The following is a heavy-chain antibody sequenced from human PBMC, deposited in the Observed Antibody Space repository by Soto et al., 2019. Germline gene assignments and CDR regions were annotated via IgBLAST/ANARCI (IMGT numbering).Heavy chain of an antibody. D-gene: IGHD6-19*01. V-gene: IGHV4-39*01. CDR3: ARKGSGWFPPTLYYFDY. Sequence: QLQLQESGPGLVKPSETLSLTCTVSGGSISSSSYYWGWIRQPPGKGLEWIGRIYYSGSTYYNPSLKSRVTISVVTSKMQSSLKLSSVTAADTAVYYCARKGSGWFPPTLYYFDYWGQGTLVTVSS. CDR1: GGSISSSSYY. J-gene: IGHJ4*02. CDR2: IYYSGST.